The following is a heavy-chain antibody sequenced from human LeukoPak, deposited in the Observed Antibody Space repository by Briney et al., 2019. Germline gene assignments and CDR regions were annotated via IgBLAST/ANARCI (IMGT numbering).Heavy chain of an antibody. J-gene: IGHJ6*03. CDR1: GGSISSYY. CDR2: IYYSGST. D-gene: IGHD2-15*01. V-gene: IGHV4-59*01. Sequence: ASETLSLTCTVSGGSISSYYWSWIRQPPGKGLEWIGYIYYSGSTNYNPSLKSRVTISVDTSKNQFSLKLSSVTAADTAVYYCARVLSGHYYYYYMDVWGKGTTVTISS. CDR3: ARVLSGHYYYYYMDV.